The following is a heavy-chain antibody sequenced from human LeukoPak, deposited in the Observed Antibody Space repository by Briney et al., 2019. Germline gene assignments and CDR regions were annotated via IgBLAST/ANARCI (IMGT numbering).Heavy chain of an antibody. J-gene: IGHJ4*02. Sequence: HTGGSLRLSCAASGFAFSPYVMHWVRQAPGKGLEWVAVISYDGSNKYYADSVKGRFTISRDNSNNTLYLLMNSLRAEDTAMYYCARGSGAARPNFGYWGQGTLVTVSS. CDR2: ISYDGSNK. V-gene: IGHV3-30*04. CDR1: GFAFSPYV. D-gene: IGHD6-6*01. CDR3: ARGSGAARPNFGY.